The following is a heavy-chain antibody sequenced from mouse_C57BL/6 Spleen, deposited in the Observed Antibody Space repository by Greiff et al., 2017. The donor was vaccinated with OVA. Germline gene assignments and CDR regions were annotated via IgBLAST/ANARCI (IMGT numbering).Heavy chain of an antibody. CDR2: ISYDGSN. CDR3: ARGADYYGHFDY. V-gene: IGHV3-6*01. D-gene: IGHD1-2*01. Sequence: EVKLVESGPGLVKPSQSLSLTCSVTGYSITSGYYWNWIRQFPGNKLEWMGYISYDGSNNYNPSLKNRISITRDTSKNQFFLKLNSVTTEDTATYYCARGADYYGHFDYWGQGTTLTVSS. J-gene: IGHJ2*01. CDR1: GYSITSGYY.